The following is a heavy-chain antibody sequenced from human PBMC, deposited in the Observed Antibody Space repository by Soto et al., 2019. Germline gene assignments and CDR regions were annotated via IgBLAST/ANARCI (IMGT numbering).Heavy chain of an antibody. CDR3: ARDFSGPMDY. V-gene: IGHV1-46*01. J-gene: IGHJ4*02. D-gene: IGHD3-10*01. Sequence: VSVKVSCKASGYTFTNSYMHWVRQAPGQGLEWMGIIYPSGGSTRNAQKFQGRVTMTRDTSTSTVYMELSSLRSEDTAVYYCARDFSGPMDYWGRGTLVTVSS. CDR2: IYPSGGST. CDR1: GYTFTNSY.